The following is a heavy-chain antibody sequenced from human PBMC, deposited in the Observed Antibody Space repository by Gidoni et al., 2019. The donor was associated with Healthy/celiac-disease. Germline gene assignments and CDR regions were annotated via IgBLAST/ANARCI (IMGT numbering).Heavy chain of an antibody. D-gene: IGHD5-18*01. CDR2: INHSGST. CDR3: ATGKGYSYGPRHYYFDY. V-gene: IGHV4-34*01. CDR1: GGSFSGYY. Sequence: PSETLSLTCAVYGGSFSGYYWSWIRQPPGKGLEWIGEINHSGSTNYNPSLKSRGTITVDTSKNQFSLKLSSGTAADPAVYYCATGKGYSYGPRHYYFDYWGQGTLVTVSS. J-gene: IGHJ4*02.